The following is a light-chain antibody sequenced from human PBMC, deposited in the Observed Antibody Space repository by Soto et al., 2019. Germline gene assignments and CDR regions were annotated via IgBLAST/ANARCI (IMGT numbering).Light chain of an antibody. CDR2: LETSGSY. J-gene: IGLJ2*01. V-gene: IGLV4-60*02. CDR3: ATWDINTHVV. CDR1: SGHTTYI. Sequence: QPVLTQSSSASASLGSSVKLTCTLSSGHTTYIIAWHQQQPGKAPRYLMKLETSGSYNKGSGVPDRFSGSSSGADRYLTISNLQFEDEADYYCATWDINTHVVFGGGTKLPVL.